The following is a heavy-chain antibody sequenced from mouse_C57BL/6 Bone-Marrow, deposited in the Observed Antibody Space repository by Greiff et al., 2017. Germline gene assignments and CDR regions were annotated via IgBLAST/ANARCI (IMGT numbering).Heavy chain of an antibody. Sequence: EVQVVESGPGLVKPSQSLSLTCSVTGYSITSGYYWNWIRQFPGNKLEWMGYISYDGSNNYNPSLKNRISITRDTSKNQFFLKLNSVTTEDTATYYCARGGTTVVATDYWGQGTTLTVSS. CDR2: ISYDGSN. V-gene: IGHV3-6*01. J-gene: IGHJ2*01. D-gene: IGHD1-1*01. CDR3: ARGGTTVVATDY. CDR1: GYSITSGYY.